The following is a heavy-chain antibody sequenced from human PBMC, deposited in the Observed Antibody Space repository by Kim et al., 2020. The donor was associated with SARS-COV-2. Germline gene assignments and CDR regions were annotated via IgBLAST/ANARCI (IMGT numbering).Heavy chain of an antibody. Sequence: GGSLRLSCAASGFTFSDHYMDWVRQAPGKGLEWVGRIRNKANSGTTEYAASVKGRFTISRDDLENSLYLQMNSLKTEDTAVYYCVRAEIVGTITYDHWGQGTLVTVSS. D-gene: IGHD5-12*01. CDR1: GFTFSDHY. J-gene: IGHJ4*02. V-gene: IGHV3-72*01. CDR3: VRAEIVGTITYDH. CDR2: IRNKANSGTT.